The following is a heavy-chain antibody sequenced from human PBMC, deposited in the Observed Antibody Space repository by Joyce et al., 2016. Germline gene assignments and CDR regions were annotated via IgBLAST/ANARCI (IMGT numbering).Heavy chain of an antibody. Sequence: DVQLLESGGGLVKQGGSLRLSCAASGFIFRGSSMAWVREVPGKGWEWVSFISSGSGSLYYADSVKGRFVISRDNDNNSLFLQMSALRAADTGVYYCARGRFRSKDAFDVWGPGTVVVVSS. CDR3: ARGRFRSKDAFDV. D-gene: IGHD3-3*01. V-gene: IGHV3-21*06. CDR2: ISSGSGSL. CDR1: GFIFRGSS. J-gene: IGHJ3*01.